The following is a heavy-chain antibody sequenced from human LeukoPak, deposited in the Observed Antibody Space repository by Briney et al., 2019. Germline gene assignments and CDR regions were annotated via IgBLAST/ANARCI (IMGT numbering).Heavy chain of an antibody. CDR2: IYHSGST. J-gene: IGHJ4*02. CDR3: ASLSNYSLLTFDY. Sequence: SETLSLTCTVSGGSISSGGYYWSWIRQPPGKGLEWIGYIYHSGSTYYNPSLKSRVTISIDTSKNQFSLKLSSVTAADTAVYYCASLSNYSLLTFDYWGQGTLVTVSS. D-gene: IGHD1-26*01. CDR1: GGSISSGGYY. V-gene: IGHV4-30-2*02.